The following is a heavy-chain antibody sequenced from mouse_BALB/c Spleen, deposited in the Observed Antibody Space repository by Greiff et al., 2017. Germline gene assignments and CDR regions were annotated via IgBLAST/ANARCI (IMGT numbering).Heavy chain of an antibody. D-gene: IGHD1-1*01. CDR1: GFTFSSYA. CDR2: ISSGGST. J-gene: IGHJ3*01. Sequence: EVKLMESGGGLVKPGGSLKLSCAASGFTFSSYAMSWVRQTPEKRLEWVASISSGGSTYYPDSVKGRFTISRDNARNILYLQMSSLRSEDTAMYYCARAPLYYGSSPFAYWGQGTLVTVSA. V-gene: IGHV5-6-5*01. CDR3: ARAPLYYGSSPFAY.